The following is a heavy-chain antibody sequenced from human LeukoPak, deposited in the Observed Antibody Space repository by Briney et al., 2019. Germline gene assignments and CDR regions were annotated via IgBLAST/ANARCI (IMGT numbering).Heavy chain of an antibody. CDR2: ISDFVDNT. CDR1: GFSFGSYP. D-gene: IGHD2-8*01. V-gene: IGHV3-23*01. CDR3: AKGKINHNGAFDA. Sequence: GGSVRLSCAGSGFSFGSYPMSWVRQAPGKGLEWVSSISDFVDNTYYADSVKGRFTISRDNSEKSLYLQMSSLRVEDTAVYYCAKGKINHNGAFDAWGQGTRVTVSS. J-gene: IGHJ3*01.